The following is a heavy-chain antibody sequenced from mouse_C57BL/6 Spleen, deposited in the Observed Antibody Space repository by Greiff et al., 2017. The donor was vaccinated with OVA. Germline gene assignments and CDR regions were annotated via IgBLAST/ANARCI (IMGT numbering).Heavy chain of an antibody. CDR3: ARNRDPYAMDY. Sequence: VQLQQSGPGLVQPSQSLSITCTVSGFSLTSYGVHWVRQSPGKGLEWLGVIWSGGSTDYNAAFISRLSISKDNSKSQVFFKMNSLQADDTAIYYCARNRDPYAMDYWGQGTSVTVSS. CDR1: GFSLTSYG. CDR2: IWSGGST. J-gene: IGHJ4*01. V-gene: IGHV2-2*01.